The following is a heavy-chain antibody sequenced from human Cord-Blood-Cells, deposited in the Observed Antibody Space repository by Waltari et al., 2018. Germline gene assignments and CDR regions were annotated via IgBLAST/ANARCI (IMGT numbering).Heavy chain of an antibody. CDR2: ISYDGSNK. D-gene: IGHD3-10*01. CDR1: GFTFRSYP. V-gene: IGHV3-30-3*01. J-gene: IGHJ4*02. CDR3: ARDRSLYGSGMGGDY. Sequence: QVQLVESGGGVVQPGRSLRLSCAASGFTFRSYPMHGVRQAPGKGLEWVAVISYDGSNKYYADSVKGRFTISRDNSKNTLYLQMNSLRAEDTAVYYCARDRSLYGSGMGGDYWGQGTLVTVSS.